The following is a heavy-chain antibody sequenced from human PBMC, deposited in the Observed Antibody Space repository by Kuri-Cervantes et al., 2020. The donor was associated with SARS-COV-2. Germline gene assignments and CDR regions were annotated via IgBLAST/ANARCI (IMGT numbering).Heavy chain of an antibody. V-gene: IGHV3-30*18. CDR2: ISHDGKNK. Sequence: SCAASGFTFSSYDMHWVRQAPGKGLEWVAVISHDGKNKKCIASGKGRFTISRDNSQNTLYLHMKSLRSEDTAMYYCAKDRVGVQDFWGQGTLVTVSS. CDR3: AKDRVGVQDF. CDR1: GFTFSSYD. D-gene: IGHD2-21*01. J-gene: IGHJ4*02.